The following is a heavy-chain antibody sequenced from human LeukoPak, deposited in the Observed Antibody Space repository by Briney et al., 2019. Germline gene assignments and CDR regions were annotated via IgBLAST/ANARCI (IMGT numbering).Heavy chain of an antibody. D-gene: IGHD5-24*01. CDR1: GFVFSDYP. V-gene: IGHV3-30*07. Sequence: GGSLRLSCSAPGFVFSDYPLHWIRQSPGKGPEWVAVISFDGSHQYYADSVKGRFTISRDNSKNTLYLQMNSLRAEDTAVYYCAKEVNGYNDEYFQHWGQGTLVTVSS. CDR2: ISFDGSHQ. CDR3: AKEVNGYNDEYFQH. J-gene: IGHJ1*01.